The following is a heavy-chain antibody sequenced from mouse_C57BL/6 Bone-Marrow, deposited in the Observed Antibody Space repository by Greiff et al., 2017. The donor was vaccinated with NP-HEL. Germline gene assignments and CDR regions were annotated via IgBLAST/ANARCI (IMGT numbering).Heavy chain of an antibody. V-gene: IGHV1-80*01. CDR1: GYAFSSYW. J-gene: IGHJ1*03. CDR3: ARDFYWYVDV. CDR2: IYPGDGDT. Sequence: VKLVESGAELVKPGASVKISCKASGYAFSSYWMNWVKQRPGKGLEWIGQIYPGDGDTNYNGKFKGKATLTADKSSSTAYMQLSSLTSEDSAVYFCARDFYWYVDVWGTGTTVTVSS.